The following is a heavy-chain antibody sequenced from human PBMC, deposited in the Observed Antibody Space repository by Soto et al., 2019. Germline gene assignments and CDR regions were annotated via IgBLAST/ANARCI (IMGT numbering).Heavy chain of an antibody. CDR3: ARSPRSYYDSSGYLDY. CDR1: GGTFSSSA. D-gene: IGHD3-22*01. J-gene: IGHJ4*02. Sequence: AAAKVSCKASGGTFSSSAISWVRQAPGEGREWMGGIIPIFGTANYAQKFQGRVTITADESTSTAYMELSSLRSEDTAVYYCARSPRSYYDSSGYLDYWGQGTLVTVSS. CDR2: IIPIFGTA. V-gene: IGHV1-69*13.